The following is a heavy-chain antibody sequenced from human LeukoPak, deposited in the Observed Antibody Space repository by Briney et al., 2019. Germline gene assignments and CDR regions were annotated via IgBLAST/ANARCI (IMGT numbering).Heavy chain of an antibody. D-gene: IGHD5-24*01. Sequence: ASVKVSCKASEYTFTSYAMNWVRQAPGQGLEWMGWINPNSGGTNYAQKFQGRVTMTRDTSISTAYMELSRLRSDDTAVYYCAREFGMATIAIDYWGQGTLVTVSS. V-gene: IGHV1-2*02. CDR2: INPNSGGT. CDR1: EYTFTSYA. J-gene: IGHJ4*02. CDR3: AREFGMATIAIDY.